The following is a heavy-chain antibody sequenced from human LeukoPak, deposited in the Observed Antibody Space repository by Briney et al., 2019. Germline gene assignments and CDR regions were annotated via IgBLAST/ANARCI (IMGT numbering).Heavy chain of an antibody. J-gene: IGHJ1*01. CDR1: GFTFSSYE. CDR3: ARSNYYASSGHLTQYFQH. D-gene: IGHD3-22*01. Sequence: GGSLRLSCAASGFTFSSYEMNWVRQAPGKGLEWVSYISSSGSTIYYADSVKGRFTISRDNAKNSLYLQMNSLRAEDTAVYYCARSNYYASSGHLTQYFQHWGQGTLVTVSS. CDR2: ISSSGSTI. V-gene: IGHV3-48*03.